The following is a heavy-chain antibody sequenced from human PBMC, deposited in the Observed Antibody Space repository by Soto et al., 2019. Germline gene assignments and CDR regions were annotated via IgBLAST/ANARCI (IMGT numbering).Heavy chain of an antibody. CDR1: GVSISSHDW. Sequence: QVQLQESGPGLVKPSGTLSLTCAVSGVSISSHDWWTWVRHPPGKGLEWIGESHQSEYTHYNSSPESRVTISVDKSQNQFSLKPTAVTVADTAVYYCATRDSSRFYWGQGTLVTVSS. CDR2: SHQSEYT. V-gene: IGHV4-4*02. J-gene: IGHJ4*02. CDR3: ATRDSSRFY. D-gene: IGHD6-13*01.